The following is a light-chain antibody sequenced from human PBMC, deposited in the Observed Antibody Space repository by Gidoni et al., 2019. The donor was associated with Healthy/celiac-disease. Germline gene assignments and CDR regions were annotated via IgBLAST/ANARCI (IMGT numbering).Light chain of an antibody. CDR3: QQSYSTPRT. J-gene: IGKJ2*01. Sequence: DIQMTQSPSSLSASVGDRVTITCRASQSISSYLNWYQQKPGKAPKLLIYAASSLQSGVPSRFSGSGSGTDFTLTISSLQPDDFATYYCQQSYSTPRTFGQXTKLEIK. CDR1: QSISSY. CDR2: AAS. V-gene: IGKV1-39*01.